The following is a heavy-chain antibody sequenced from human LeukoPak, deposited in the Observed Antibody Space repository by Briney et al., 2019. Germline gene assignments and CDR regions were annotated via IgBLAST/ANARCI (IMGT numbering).Heavy chain of an antibody. CDR2: INTNTGNP. CDR3: ARDRLVLLWFGELLPPDY. J-gene: IGHJ4*02. D-gene: IGHD3-10*01. CDR1: GYTFRSYA. Sequence: ASVKVSCKASGYTFRSYAINWVRQAPGQGLEWMGWINTNTGNPTYAQGFTGRFVFSLDTSVSTTYLQINSLKAEDTAVYYCARDRLVLLWFGELLPPDYWGQGTLVTVSS. V-gene: IGHV7-4-1*02.